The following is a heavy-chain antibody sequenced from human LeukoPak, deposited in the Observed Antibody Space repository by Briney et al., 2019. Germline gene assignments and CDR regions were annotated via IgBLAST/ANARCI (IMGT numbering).Heavy chain of an antibody. V-gene: IGHV3-48*03. Sequence: PGGSLRLSCAVSGFTFSSYEMNWVRQAPGKGLEWVSYISTSGHTTYYTDSVKGRFTISIDNAKNSLFLQMNSLRAEDTAVYYCARAGGGYWFDPWGQGTLVTVPS. CDR1: GFTFSSYE. CDR3: ARAGGGYWFDP. D-gene: IGHD5-12*01. CDR2: ISTSGHTT. J-gene: IGHJ5*02.